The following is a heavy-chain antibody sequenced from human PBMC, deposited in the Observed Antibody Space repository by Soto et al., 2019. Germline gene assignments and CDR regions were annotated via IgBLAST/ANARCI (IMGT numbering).Heavy chain of an antibody. J-gene: IGHJ4*02. V-gene: IGHV5-51*01. CDR1: GYTFSDYW. D-gene: IGHD5-12*01. CDR2: IYPGDSDT. CDR3: ARAPPGRDGYNRFDF. Sequence: GESLKISCKTSGYTFSDYWIAWVRQMPGKGLEWMGIIYPGDSDTRYSPSFPGQVTISADKSISIAYLQWSSLKASDSAIYYCARAPPGRDGYNRFDFWGQGTLVTVSS.